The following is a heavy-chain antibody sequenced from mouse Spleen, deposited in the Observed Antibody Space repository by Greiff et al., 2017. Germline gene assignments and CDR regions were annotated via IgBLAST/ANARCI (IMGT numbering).Heavy chain of an antibody. CDR1: GYTFTDYY. V-gene: IGHV1-19*01. Sequence: EVRLVESGPVLVKPGASVKMSCKASGYTFTDYYMNWVKQSHGKSLEWIGVINPYNGGTSYNQKFKGKATLTVDKSSSTAYMELNSLTSEDSAVYYCAREGSSFDYWGQGTTLTVSS. CDR2: INPYNGGT. J-gene: IGHJ2*01. D-gene: IGHD1-3*01. CDR3: AREGSSFDY.